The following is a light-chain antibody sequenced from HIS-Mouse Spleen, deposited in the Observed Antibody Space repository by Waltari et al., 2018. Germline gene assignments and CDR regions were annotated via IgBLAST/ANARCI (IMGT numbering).Light chain of an antibody. CDR3: CSYAGSSTWV. CDR1: SSDVGSYNL. Sequence: QSALTQPASVSGSPGQSITISCTGTSSDVGSYNLVSWYQQHPGKAPKLMIYEGSKRRSGVSSRVSGSKSGNTASLTISGLKAEDEADYYCCSYAGSSTWVFGGGTKLTVL. V-gene: IGLV2-23*01. CDR2: EGS. J-gene: IGLJ3*02.